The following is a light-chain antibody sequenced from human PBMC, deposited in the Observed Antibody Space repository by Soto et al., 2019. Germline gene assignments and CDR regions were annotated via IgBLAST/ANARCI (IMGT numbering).Light chain of an antibody. V-gene: IGLV2-23*01. CDR3: CSYTDGSSLL. Sequence: QSALTQPASVSESPGQSISISCGGGRNDIGTYNLVSWYQQHPGKAPKLIIYEGNKRPTGVSNGFSGSRSGNTASLTISGLQAEDEADYYCCSYTDGSSLLFGGGTKLTVL. CDR1: RNDIGTYNL. CDR2: EGN. J-gene: IGLJ3*02.